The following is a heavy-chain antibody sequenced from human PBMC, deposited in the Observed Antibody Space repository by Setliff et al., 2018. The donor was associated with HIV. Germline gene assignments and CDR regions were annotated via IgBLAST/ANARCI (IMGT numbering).Heavy chain of an antibody. CDR1: GFTLSNFW. Sequence: PGGSLRLSCVASGFTLSNFWMHWVRQAPGKGLVWVSYINTDGGGATYADSVKGRFTISRDNAKNTLYLQMNSLRVEDTAVYYCARDRPHSWFDPWGQGTLVTVSS. J-gene: IGHJ5*02. CDR2: INTDGGGA. CDR3: ARDRPHSWFDP. V-gene: IGHV3-74*01.